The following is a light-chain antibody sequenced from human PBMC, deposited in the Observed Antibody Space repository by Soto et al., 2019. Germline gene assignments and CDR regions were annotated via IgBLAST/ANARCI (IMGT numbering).Light chain of an antibody. Sequence: DIQITQPPPTLSASVGDRVTITCRASQSISSYLNWYQQKPGKAPKLLIYAASSLQSGVPSRFSGSGSGTDFTLTISSLQPEDFETYYCQQSYRTPVFGEGTRLAIK. CDR1: QSISSY. J-gene: IGKJ5*01. V-gene: IGKV1-39*01. CDR3: QQSYRTPV. CDR2: AAS.